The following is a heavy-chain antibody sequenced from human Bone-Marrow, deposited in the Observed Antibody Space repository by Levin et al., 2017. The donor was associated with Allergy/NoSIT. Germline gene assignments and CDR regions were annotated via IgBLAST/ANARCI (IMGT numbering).Heavy chain of an antibody. J-gene: IGHJ3*02. V-gene: IGHV1-46*01. CDR2: INPSGGST. CDR3: ARATRYSSGWDDAFDI. CDR1: GYTFTSYY. Sequence: GASVKVSCKASGYTFTSYYMHWVRQAPGQGLEWMGIINPSGGSTSYAQKFQGRVTMTRDTSTSTVYMELSSLRSEDTAVYYCARATRYSSGWDDAFDIWGQGTMVTVSS. D-gene: IGHD6-19*01.